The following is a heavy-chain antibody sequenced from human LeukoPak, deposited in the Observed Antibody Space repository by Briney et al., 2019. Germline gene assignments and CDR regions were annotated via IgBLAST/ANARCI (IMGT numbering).Heavy chain of an antibody. CDR2: IYYSGST. J-gene: IGHJ4*02. CDR1: GGSISSYY. V-gene: IGHV4-59*01. Sequence: SETLSPTCTVSGGSISSYYWSWIRQPPGKGLEWIGYIYYSGSTNYNPSLKSRVTISVDTSKNQFSLKLSSVTAADTAVYYCAREMATAFDYWGQGTLVTVSS. CDR3: AREMATAFDY. D-gene: IGHD5-24*01.